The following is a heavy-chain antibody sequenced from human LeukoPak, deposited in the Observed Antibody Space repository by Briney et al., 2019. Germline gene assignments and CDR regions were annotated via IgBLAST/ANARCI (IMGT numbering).Heavy chain of an antibody. CDR1: GFTFINYW. CDR3: ARGYFGPDS. CDR2: INNDGSDT. J-gene: IGHJ4*02. V-gene: IGHV3-74*01. D-gene: IGHD3-9*01. Sequence: PGGSLRLSCAASGFTFINYWMHWVRQAPGKGLVWVSRINNDGSDTTYADAVKGRFTFSRDNAKNTLYLQMNSLRAEDTAVYYCARGYFGPDSWGQGTLVTVSS.